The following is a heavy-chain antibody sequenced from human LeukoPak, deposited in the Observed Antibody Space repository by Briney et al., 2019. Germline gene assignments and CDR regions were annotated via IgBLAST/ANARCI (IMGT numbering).Heavy chain of an antibody. CDR2: IIPIFGTA. Sequence: ASVKVSCKASGGTFSSYAISWVRQAPGQGLEWMGGIIPIFGTANCAQKFQGRVTITADESTSTAYMELSSLRSEDTAVYYCARDLAARPPPYYYGMDVWGQGTTVTVSS. CDR1: GGTFSSYA. J-gene: IGHJ6*02. CDR3: ARDLAARPPPYYYGMDV. D-gene: IGHD6-6*01. V-gene: IGHV1-69*01.